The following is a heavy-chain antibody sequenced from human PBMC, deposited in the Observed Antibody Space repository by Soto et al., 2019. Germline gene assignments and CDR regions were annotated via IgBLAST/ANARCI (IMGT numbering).Heavy chain of an antibody. Sequence: SETLSLTCTVSGGSISSYYWSWIRQPPGKGLEWIGYIYYSGSTNYNPSLKSRVTISVDTSKNQFSLKLSSVTAADTAVYYCARARSLGYDILTGYYPIAFAYWGQGTLVTVSS. CDR3: ARARSLGYDILTGYYPIAFAY. CDR2: IYYSGST. V-gene: IGHV4-59*01. D-gene: IGHD3-9*01. CDR1: GGSISSYY. J-gene: IGHJ4*02.